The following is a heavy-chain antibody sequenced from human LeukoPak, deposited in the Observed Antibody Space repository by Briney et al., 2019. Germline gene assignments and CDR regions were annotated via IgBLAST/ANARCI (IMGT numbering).Heavy chain of an antibody. D-gene: IGHD1-26*01. CDR2: ISGSDGST. J-gene: IGHJ1*01. CDR3: AKEGWEL. V-gene: IGHV3-23*01. Sequence: PEGSLRLSCAASGFTSSSEVMSWVRQAPGKGLEWVSTISGSDGSTYYPDSVKGRFTISRDNSKNTLYLQMNSLRAEDTAVYYCAKEGWELWGQGTLVTVSS. CDR1: GFTSSSEV.